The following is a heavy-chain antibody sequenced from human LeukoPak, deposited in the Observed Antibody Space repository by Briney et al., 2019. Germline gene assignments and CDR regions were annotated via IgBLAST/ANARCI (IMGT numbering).Heavy chain of an antibody. Sequence: GGSLRLTCAASGFTFDDYAMHWVRQAPGKGLEWASGISWNSGSTGYADSVKGRFTISRDNAKTEDTALYYCAKDKRTAARPGGLDYWGQGTLVTVSS. V-gene: IGHV3-9*01. J-gene: IGHJ4*02. CDR3: GLDY. CDR1: GFTFDDYA. D-gene: IGHD6-6*01. CDR2: ISWNSGST.